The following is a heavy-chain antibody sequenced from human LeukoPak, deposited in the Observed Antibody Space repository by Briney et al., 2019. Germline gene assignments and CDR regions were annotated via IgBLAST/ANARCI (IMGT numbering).Heavy chain of an antibody. Sequence: GGSLRLSCEASGFTFSSHWMHWVRQAPGKGLVCVSRINGDGINTTYADSVKGRFTISRDNAKNTLYLQMNSLRAEDTAVYHCARSKSWYSTDAFYIWGQGTMVTVSS. V-gene: IGHV3-74*03. J-gene: IGHJ3*02. CDR1: GFTFSSHW. CDR2: INGDGINT. D-gene: IGHD2-15*01. CDR3: ARSKSWYSTDAFYI.